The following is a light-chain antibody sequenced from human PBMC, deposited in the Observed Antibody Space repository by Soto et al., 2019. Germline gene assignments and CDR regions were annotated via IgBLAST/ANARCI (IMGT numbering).Light chain of an antibody. CDR1: QSVSSY. CDR3: QQFSSYPLT. CDR2: DAS. J-gene: IGKJ4*01. Sequence: EIVSTQSPATLSLSPGERATLSCRASQSVSSYLAWYQQKPGQAPRLLIYDASNRATGIPARFSGSGSGTDFTLTISSLEPEDFAVYYCQQFSSYPLTFGGGTKVDIK. V-gene: IGKV3-11*01.